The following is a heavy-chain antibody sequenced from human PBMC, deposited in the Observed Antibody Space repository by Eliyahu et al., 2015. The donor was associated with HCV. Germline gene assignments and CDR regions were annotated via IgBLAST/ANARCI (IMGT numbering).Heavy chain of an antibody. Sequence: QVTLKESGPALVKPTQTLTLTCAFSGFSLSTIQKRVSWIRQPPGKAPGWLARIDWDDDEFYSTSLKTRLTISKDTSKNQVVLTMTNMDPVDTATYYCARAYRSYGALDYWGQGILVTVSS. D-gene: IGHD4-17*01. J-gene: IGHJ4*02. V-gene: IGHV2-70*04. CDR2: IDWDDDE. CDR1: GFSLSTIQKR. CDR3: ARAYRSYGALDY.